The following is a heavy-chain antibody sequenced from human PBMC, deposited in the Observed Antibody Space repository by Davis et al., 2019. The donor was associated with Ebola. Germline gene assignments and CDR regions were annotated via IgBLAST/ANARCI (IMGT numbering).Heavy chain of an antibody. CDR2: IYYSGST. Sequence: MPSETLSLTCTVSGGSISSYYWSWIRQPPGKGLEWIGYIYYSGSTNYNPSLKSRVTIPVDTSKNQFSLKLSSVTAADTAVYYCAREQFRGDYDYYYYYGMDVWGKGTTVTVSS. J-gene: IGHJ6*04. CDR1: GGSISSYY. D-gene: IGHD4-17*01. V-gene: IGHV4-59*01. CDR3: AREQFRGDYDYYYYYGMDV.